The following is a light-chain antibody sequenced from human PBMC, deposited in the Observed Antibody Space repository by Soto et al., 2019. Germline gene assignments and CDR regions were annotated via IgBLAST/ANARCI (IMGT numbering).Light chain of an antibody. J-gene: IGKJ4*01. V-gene: IGKV1-39*01. CDR2: ATS. Sequence: DIQMTQSPSSLSASVGERVTITCRASQNIKSFLNCDQQKPGKAPKLLIYATSSVQSGVPARFSGGRSGTDFSLSISSLQPEDFATYYCQQTYVAPVTFGGGTKVEI. CDR1: QNIKSF. CDR3: QQTYVAPVT.